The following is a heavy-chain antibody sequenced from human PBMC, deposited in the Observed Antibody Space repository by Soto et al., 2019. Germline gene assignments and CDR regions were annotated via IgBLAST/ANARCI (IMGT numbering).Heavy chain of an antibody. Sequence: XXSLRLSFAASGFTFNYYWMHWVRQAPGQGLVWVSHIHSDGSTTTYADSVKGRFTISRDNAKNTLYLQMNSLRAEDTAVYYCVRGDKGGFDLWGQGTTVTVSS. D-gene: IGHD2-21*02. CDR2: IHSDGSTT. CDR1: GFTFNYYW. V-gene: IGHV3-74*01. J-gene: IGHJ3*01. CDR3: VRGDKGGFDL.